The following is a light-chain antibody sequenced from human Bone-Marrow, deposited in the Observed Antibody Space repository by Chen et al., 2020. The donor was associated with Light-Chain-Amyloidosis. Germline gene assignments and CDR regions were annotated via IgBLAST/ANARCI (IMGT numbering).Light chain of an antibody. CDR1: SSAVGGYKD. Sequence: QSALTQPASVSGSPGQSFTISCTGISSAVGGYKDVSWYQQHPGKAPKLMIYEVSNRPSGVSLRFSAYKSGSTASLTISGLQAEDEATYYCTSYTSDSTWVFGGGTKLTVL. V-gene: IGLV2-14*01. CDR3: TSYTSDSTWV. CDR2: EVS. J-gene: IGLJ3*02.